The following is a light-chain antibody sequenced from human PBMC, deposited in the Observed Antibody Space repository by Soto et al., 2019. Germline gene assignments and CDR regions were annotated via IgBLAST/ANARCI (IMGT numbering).Light chain of an antibody. CDR2: GNS. V-gene: IGLV1-40*01. J-gene: IGLJ2*01. CDR1: SSNNGAGYD. Sequence: QSVLTQPPSVSGGPGQRVAISCTGSSSNNGAGYDVHWYQQLPGTAPKLLIYGNSNRPSGVPDRFSGSKSGTSASLAITGLQAEDEADYYCQSYDSSLRVSVFGGGTKVTVL. CDR3: QSYDSSLRVSV.